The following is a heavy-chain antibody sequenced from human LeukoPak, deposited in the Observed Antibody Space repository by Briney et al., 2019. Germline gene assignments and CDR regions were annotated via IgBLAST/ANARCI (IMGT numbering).Heavy chain of an antibody. CDR1: GGSISSSNYY. Sequence: PSETLSLTCTVSGGSISSSNYYWGWIRQPPGKGLDWIGSIYYSGSTYYNPSLKSRVTISVDTSKNQFSLKLSSVTAADTAVYYCAREPNNWNDEGLDFDYWGQGTLVTVSS. CDR3: AREPNNWNDEGLDFDY. D-gene: IGHD1-20*01. J-gene: IGHJ4*02. V-gene: IGHV4-39*07. CDR2: IYYSGST.